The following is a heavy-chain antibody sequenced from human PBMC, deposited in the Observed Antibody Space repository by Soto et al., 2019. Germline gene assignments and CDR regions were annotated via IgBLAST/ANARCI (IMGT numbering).Heavy chain of an antibody. D-gene: IGHD3-10*01. CDR2: ISQTGAT. CDR3: ARAFSHHFGTWFDP. CDR1: GGSITSGNSYS. J-gene: IGHJ5*02. Sequence: SETLSLTCAVSGGSITSGNSYSWAWIRQPPGRGLEWIGSISQTGATSYNQALKSRVSVSLDKSKNQFSLRLSAVTAADMAVYYCARAFSHHFGTWFDPWGQGTLVTVSS. V-gene: IGHV4-30-2*01.